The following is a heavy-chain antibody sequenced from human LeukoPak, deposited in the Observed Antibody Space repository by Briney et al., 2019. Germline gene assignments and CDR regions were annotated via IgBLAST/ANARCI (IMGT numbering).Heavy chain of an antibody. CDR1: GFTFSSYT. CDR3: ARDGPIVGASGGAFDI. Sequence: GGSLRLSCAASGFTFSSYTMNWVRQAPGKGLEWVSSITDSSSSMYYADSVKGRFTVSRDNAKNSLYLQMNSLRAEDTAVYYCARDGPIVGASGGAFDIWGQGTMVTVSS. V-gene: IGHV3-21*01. J-gene: IGHJ3*02. CDR2: ITDSSSSM. D-gene: IGHD1-26*01.